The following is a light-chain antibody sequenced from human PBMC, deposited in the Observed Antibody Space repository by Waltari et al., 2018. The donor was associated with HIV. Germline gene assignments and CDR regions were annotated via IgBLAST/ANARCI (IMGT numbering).Light chain of an antibody. CDR1: RSDFGFYHY. CDR3: TSYTTSDTLR. Sequence: QSVLTQPASVSGSPGPSVPISCPGNRSDFGFYHYVSWYQQYPGKAPTLIIYEVSSRPSGVSDRFSGSKSGNTASLTISGLQNEDEADYFCTSYTTSDTLRFGGGTKVTVL. V-gene: IGLV2-14*03. J-gene: IGLJ3*02. CDR2: EVS.